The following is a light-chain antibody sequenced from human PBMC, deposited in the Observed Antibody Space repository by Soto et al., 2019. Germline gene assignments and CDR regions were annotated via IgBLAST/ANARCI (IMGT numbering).Light chain of an antibody. V-gene: IGKV3-20*01. CDR3: QQYGSSSLT. J-gene: IGKJ3*01. CDR2: GAS. Sequence: IVLTQSPGTLSLYPGERATLSCRASQRVSSSYLAWYRQKPGQAPRLLIYGASSRATGIPDRFSGSGSGTDFTLTISRLEPEDFAVYYCQQYGSSSLTFGPGTKVDIK. CDR1: QRVSSSY.